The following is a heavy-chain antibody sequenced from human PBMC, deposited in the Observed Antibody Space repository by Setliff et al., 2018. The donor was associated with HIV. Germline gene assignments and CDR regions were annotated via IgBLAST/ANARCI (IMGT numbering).Heavy chain of an antibody. CDR3: ARATYYYDSSGYYYDYFDY. V-gene: IGHV4-34*01. CDR1: GAPFNGYY. CDR2: IYHSGST. D-gene: IGHD3-22*01. Sequence: PSETLSLTCAVYGAPFNGYYWAWIRQSPAKGLEWIGEIYHSGSTYYNPSLKSRVTISVDTSKNQFSLKLSSVTAADTAVYYCARATYYYDSSGYYYDYFDYWGQGTLVTVSS. J-gene: IGHJ4*02.